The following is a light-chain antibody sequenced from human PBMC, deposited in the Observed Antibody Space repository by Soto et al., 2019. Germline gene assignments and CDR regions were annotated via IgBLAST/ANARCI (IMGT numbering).Light chain of an antibody. CDR3: TSFTSTSSLYV. CDR1: SSDVGTYNY. J-gene: IGLJ1*01. Sequence: QSALTQPASVSGSPGQSITISCTGTSSDVGTYNYVSWYQHHPGKPPKLIIYEVSNRPSGVSNRFSGSKSGSTASLTISGLQAEDEADYHCTSFTSTSSLYVFGTGTKVTVL. CDR2: EVS. V-gene: IGLV2-14*01.